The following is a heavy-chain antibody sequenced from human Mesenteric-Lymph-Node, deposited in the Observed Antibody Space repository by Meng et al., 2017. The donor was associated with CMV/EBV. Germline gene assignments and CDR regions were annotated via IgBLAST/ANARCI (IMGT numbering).Heavy chain of an antibody. V-gene: IGHV3-66*02. D-gene: IGHD2-2*01. Sequence: GGSLRLSCAASGFTVSSNYMSWVRQAPGKGLEWVSVIYSGGSTYYADSVKGRFTISRDNSKNTLYLQMNSLRAEDTAVYYCARDVWVGYCSSTSCQDVWGQGTTVTVSS. CDR3: ARDVWVGYCSSTSCQDV. CDR2: IYSGGST. CDR1: GFTVSSNY. J-gene: IGHJ6*02.